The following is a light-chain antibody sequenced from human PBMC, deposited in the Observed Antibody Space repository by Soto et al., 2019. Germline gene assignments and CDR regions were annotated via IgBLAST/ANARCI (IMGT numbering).Light chain of an antibody. V-gene: IGKV1-5*01. CDR3: QQYNSYPIT. CDR2: DAS. J-gene: IGKJ5*01. Sequence: DIQMTQSPSTLSASVGDRVTITCRASQSISSWLAWYQQKPGKAPKLLIYDASSLESGVPSRFSGSGSGTEFTLTISSLQPDDFATYYYQQYNSYPITFGQGTRLEMK. CDR1: QSISSW.